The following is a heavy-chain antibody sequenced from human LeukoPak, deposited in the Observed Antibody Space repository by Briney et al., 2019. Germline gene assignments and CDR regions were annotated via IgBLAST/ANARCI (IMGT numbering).Heavy chain of an antibody. Sequence: GGSLRLSCAASGFTFSTYAMHWVCQAPGKGLEYVSAISTNGDSTYYADSVKGRFTISRDNSKNTLFLQMGSLRADDMAVYYCARWGSTSCYDYWGQRTLVTVSS. V-gene: IGHV3-64*02. CDR1: GFTFSTYA. CDR3: ARWGSTSCYDY. CDR2: ISTNGDST. D-gene: IGHD2-2*01. J-gene: IGHJ4*02.